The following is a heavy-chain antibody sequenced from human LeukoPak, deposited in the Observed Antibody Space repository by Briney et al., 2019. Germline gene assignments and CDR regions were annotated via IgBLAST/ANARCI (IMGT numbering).Heavy chain of an antibody. CDR2: MYYSGST. V-gene: IGHV4-30-4*01. CDR3: ARPYYYDSRIDP. J-gene: IGHJ5*02. CDR1: GGSISSGDYY. D-gene: IGHD3-22*01. Sequence: PSETPSLTCTVSGGSISSGDYYWSWIRQPPGKGLEWTAYMYYSGSTYYNPSLKSRVTMSADTSKNQLSLKLSSVTAADTAVYYCARPYYYDSRIDPWGQGILVTVSS.